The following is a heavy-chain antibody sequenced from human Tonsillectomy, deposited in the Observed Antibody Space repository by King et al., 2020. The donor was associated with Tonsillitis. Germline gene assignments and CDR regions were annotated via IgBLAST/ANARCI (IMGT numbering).Heavy chain of an antibody. Sequence: VQLVESGGGLVQPGRSLRLSCVASGFTFSDYWMTWVRQAPGKGLEWVATIKRDGSEKYYVGSVRGRFTISRDNAQSVLYLQMNSLRDEDTAVYYCVKLEVTSPPIDCWGQGTLVTVSS. CDR1: GFTFSDYW. V-gene: IGHV3-7*01. CDR3: VKLEVTSPPIDC. D-gene: IGHD4-11*01. J-gene: IGHJ4*02. CDR2: IKRDGSEK.